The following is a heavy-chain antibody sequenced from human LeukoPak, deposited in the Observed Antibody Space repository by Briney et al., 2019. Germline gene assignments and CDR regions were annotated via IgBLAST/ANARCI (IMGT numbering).Heavy chain of an antibody. CDR3: ATGGPTYYYDSSGYYPEPQPYYFDY. J-gene: IGHJ4*02. CDR1: GGSFSGYY. Sequence: SETLSLNCAVYGGSFSGYYWSWIRQPPGKGLEWIGEINHSGSTNYNPSLKSRVTISVDTSKNQFSLKLSSVTAADTAVYYCATGGPTYYYDSSGYYPEPQPYYFDYWGQGTLVTVSS. CDR2: INHSGST. D-gene: IGHD3-22*01. V-gene: IGHV4-34*01.